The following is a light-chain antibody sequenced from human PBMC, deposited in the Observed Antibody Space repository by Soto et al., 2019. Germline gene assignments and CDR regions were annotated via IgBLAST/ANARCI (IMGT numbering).Light chain of an antibody. CDR1: QSVSSNY. Sequence: EILLTQSPGTLSLSPGERATLSCRASQSVSSNYLAWYQQKPGQAPRLLIYGASRRATGIPDRFSGSGSGTDFTLTINRLEPEDFAVYYCQQYGSSPPWTFGQGTKVDIK. J-gene: IGKJ1*01. CDR3: QQYGSSPPWT. CDR2: GAS. V-gene: IGKV3-20*01.